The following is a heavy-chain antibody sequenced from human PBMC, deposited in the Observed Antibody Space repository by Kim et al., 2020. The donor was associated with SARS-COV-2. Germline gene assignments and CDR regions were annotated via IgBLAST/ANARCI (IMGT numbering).Heavy chain of an antibody. D-gene: IGHD6-13*01. CDR3: ARDKSSSYGHYYYYGMDV. J-gene: IGHJ6*02. V-gene: IGHV4-61*01. CDR2: IYYSGST. CDR1: GGSVSSGSYY. Sequence: SETLSLTCTVSGGSVSSGSYYWSWIRQPPGKGLEWIGYIYYSGSTNYNPSLKSRVTISVDTSKNQFSLKLSSVTAADTAVYYCARDKSSSYGHYYYYGMDVWGQGTTVTVSS.